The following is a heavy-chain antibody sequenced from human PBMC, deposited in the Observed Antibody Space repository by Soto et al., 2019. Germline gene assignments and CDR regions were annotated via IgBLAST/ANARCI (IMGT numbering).Heavy chain of an antibody. CDR3: AREAEGVLRCLEWLPYYYGRGV. D-gene: IGHD3-3*01. Sequence: YETMPLTCTPSAGGISSYNWSCIRQPAGKGLEWLGRLYTSGSTNYNPSLKSRVTMSVDTSKNQFSLKLSSVTAADTAVYYCAREAEGVLRCLEWLPYYYGRGVWGQGTTVTASS. CDR2: LYTSGST. V-gene: IGHV4-4*07. J-gene: IGHJ6*02. CDR1: AGGISSYN.